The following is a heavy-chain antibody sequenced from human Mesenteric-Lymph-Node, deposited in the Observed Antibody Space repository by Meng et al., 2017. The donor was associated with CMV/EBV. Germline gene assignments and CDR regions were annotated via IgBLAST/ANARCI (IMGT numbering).Heavy chain of an antibody. V-gene: IGHV1-46*01. CDR3: AREYCSSTSCDLLH. D-gene: IGHD2-2*01. J-gene: IGHJ4*02. CDR1: GYTFTSYY. CDR2: INPSGGST. Sequence: KASGYTFTSYYMQWVRQAPGQGLEWMGIINPSGGSTTYAQKFQGRVTMTRDTSTSTAYMELSSLRSEDTAVYYCAREYCSSTSCDLLHWGQGTLVTVSS.